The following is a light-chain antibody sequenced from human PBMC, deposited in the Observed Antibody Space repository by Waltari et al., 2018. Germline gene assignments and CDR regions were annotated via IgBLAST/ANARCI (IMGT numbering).Light chain of an antibody. CDR3: SSYTSTSTLVV. CDR2: DVS. CDR1: TNDIGTYDY. J-gene: IGLJ2*01. Sequence: QSALTQPASVSGSPGQSITISCSGTTNDIGTYDYVSWYQHYPGKAPKLIIYDVSHRPSGVSSRFSGSKSGNTASLTVSGLQAEDEADYYCSSYTSTSTLVVFGGGTKLTVL. V-gene: IGLV2-14*03.